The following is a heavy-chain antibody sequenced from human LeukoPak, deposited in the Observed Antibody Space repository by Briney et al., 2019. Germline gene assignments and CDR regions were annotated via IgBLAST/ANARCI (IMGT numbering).Heavy chain of an antibody. Sequence: GGSLGLSCAASGFTVSSNYMSWVRQAPGKGLEWVSVIYSGGSTYYADSVKGRFTISRDNSKNTLYLQMNSLRAEDTAVYYCARGYGSGSYYPYYFDYWGQGTLVTVSS. CDR3: ARGYGSGSYYPYYFDY. D-gene: IGHD3-10*01. CDR2: IYSGGST. V-gene: IGHV3-66*01. CDR1: GFTVSSNY. J-gene: IGHJ4*02.